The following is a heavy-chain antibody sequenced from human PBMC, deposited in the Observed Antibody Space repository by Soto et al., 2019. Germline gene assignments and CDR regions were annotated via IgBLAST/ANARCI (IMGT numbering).Heavy chain of an antibody. CDR2: IIPIFGTA. CDR1: GGTFSSNA. Sequence: QVQLVQSGAEVKKPGSSVKVSCKASGGTFSSNAISWVRQAPGQGLEWMGGIIPIFGTANYAQKFQGRVTITADESTSTAYMELSSLRSEDTAVYYCARDRPVPSSKVAWFDPWGQGTLVTVSS. D-gene: IGHD4-4*01. J-gene: IGHJ5*02. V-gene: IGHV1-69*01. CDR3: ARDRPVPSSKVAWFDP.